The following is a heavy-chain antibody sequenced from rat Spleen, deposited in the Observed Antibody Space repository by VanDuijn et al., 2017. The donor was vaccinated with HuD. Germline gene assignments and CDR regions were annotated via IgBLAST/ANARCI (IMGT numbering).Heavy chain of an antibody. J-gene: IGHJ3*01. CDR1: GFTFNNYD. Sequence: EVQLVESGGGSVQPGMSLKLSCAASGFTFNNYDMAWVRQAPTRGLEWIASISTGGTITYFRDSVKGRFTISRDDAKSTQYLQMDSLRSEDTATYYWARHGGLRNWFAFWGQGTLVTVSS. CDR2: ISTGGTIT. V-gene: IGHV5S13*01. CDR3: ARHGGLRNWFAF. D-gene: IGHD1-11*01.